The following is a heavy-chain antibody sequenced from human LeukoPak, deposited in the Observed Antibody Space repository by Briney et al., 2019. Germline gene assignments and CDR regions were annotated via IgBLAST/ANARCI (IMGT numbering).Heavy chain of an antibody. J-gene: IGHJ4*02. D-gene: IGHD5-12*01. CDR3: AKIPYEYYFDY. CDR1: GYTLTGYY. CDR2: INPSSCDT. Sequence: ASVKVTCQASGYTLTGYYMHWLRPPPGQGLEGMGWINPSSCDTNIAQKFQGGVTLTRHRHFRAAYMAPNRQTDNDTDVYYFAKIPYEYYFDYCGQGTLVTVSS. V-gene: IGHV1-2*02.